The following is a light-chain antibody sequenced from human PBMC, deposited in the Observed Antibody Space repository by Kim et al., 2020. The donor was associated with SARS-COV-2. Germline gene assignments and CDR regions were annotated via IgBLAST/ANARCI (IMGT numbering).Light chain of an antibody. V-gene: IGKV2-28*01. CDR2: LGS. Sequence: VMTQSPLSLPVTPGEPASISCRSSQSLLHSNGYNYLDWYLQKPGQSPQLLIYLGSSRAPGVPDRFSGSGSGTDFTLKISRVEAEDVGVYYCMQTLHMYTFGQGTKLEIK. CDR1: QSLLHSNGYNY. J-gene: IGKJ2*01. CDR3: MQTLHMYT.